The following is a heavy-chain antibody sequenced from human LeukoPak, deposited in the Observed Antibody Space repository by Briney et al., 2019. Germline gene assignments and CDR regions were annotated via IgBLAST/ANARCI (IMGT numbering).Heavy chain of an antibody. CDR3: ARQAPQYSYYMDV. Sequence: AGSLRLSCAASGFTFSSYAMHWVRQAPGKGLEWVANIKGDGSEKYYVDSVKGRFTISRDNAKNSLYLQMNSLRAEDTAVYYCARQAPQYSYYMDVWGKGTTVTISS. J-gene: IGHJ6*03. V-gene: IGHV3-7*01. CDR2: IKGDGSEK. CDR1: GFTFSSYA.